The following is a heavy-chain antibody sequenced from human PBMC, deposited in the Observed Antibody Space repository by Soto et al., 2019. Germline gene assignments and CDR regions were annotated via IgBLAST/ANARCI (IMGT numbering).Heavy chain of an antibody. CDR2: VNHSGTT. CDR1: GGSFSGYY. Sequence: QVQLQQWGAGLLKPSETLSLTCAVYGGSFSGYYWTWIRQSPEKGLEWIGEVNHSGTTYYNPSLKTRVTIPVHTPKNQFSLKMSSVTAADTAVYYCARGIGYCSSINCYSSRPLRFDSWGQGTLVTVSS. CDR3: ARGIGYCSSINCYSSRPLRFDS. V-gene: IGHV4-34*01. D-gene: IGHD2-2*01. J-gene: IGHJ4*02.